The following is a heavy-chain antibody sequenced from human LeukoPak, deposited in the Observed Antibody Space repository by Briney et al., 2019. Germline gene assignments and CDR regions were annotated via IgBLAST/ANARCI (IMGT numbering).Heavy chain of an antibody. V-gene: IGHV4-59*01. CDR1: GGSISSYY. Sequence: SETLSLTCTVSGGSISSYYWSWIRQPPGKGLEWIGYIYYSGSTNYNPSLKSRVTISVDTSKNQFSLKLSSVTAADTAVYYCARGPGGYYMDVWGKGTTVTVSS. D-gene: IGHD3-10*01. CDR2: IYYSGST. CDR3: ARGPGGYYMDV. J-gene: IGHJ6*03.